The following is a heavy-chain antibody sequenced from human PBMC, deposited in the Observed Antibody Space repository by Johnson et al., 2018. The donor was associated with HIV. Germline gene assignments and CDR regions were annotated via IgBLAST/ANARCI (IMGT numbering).Heavy chain of an antibody. J-gene: IGHJ3*01. CDR3: ARDSTPWGGDYVGYAFDL. CDR2: ISSSGISI. D-gene: IGHD4-17*01. Sequence: QEHLVESGGGLVKPGGSLRLSCAASGFTFSDYYMSWIRQAPGKGLECLSYISSSGISIYYIDSVKGRFTISRDNAKNSLYLQMSSLIAEDTAVYFCARDSTPWGGDYVGYAFDLWGQGTMVTVSS. CDR1: GFTFSDYY. V-gene: IGHV3-11*04.